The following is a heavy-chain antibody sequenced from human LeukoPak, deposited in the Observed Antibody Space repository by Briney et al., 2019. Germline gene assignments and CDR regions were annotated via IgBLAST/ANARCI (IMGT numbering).Heavy chain of an antibody. CDR3: ARVARRDGYNPSRAFDI. J-gene: IGHJ3*02. CDR1: GYTFTGYY. V-gene: IGHV1-2*02. CDR2: INPNSGGT. Sequence: ASVKVSFKASGYTFTGYYMHWVRQAPGQGLEWMGWINPNSGGTNYAQKFQGRVTMTRDTSISTDYMELSRLRSDDTAVYYCARVARRDGYNPSRAFDIWGQGTMVTVSS. D-gene: IGHD5-24*01.